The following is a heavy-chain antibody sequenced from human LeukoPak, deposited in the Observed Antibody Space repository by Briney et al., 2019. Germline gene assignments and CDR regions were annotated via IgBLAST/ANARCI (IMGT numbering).Heavy chain of an antibody. CDR1: GGSISSSY. J-gene: IGHJ6*02. D-gene: IGHD6-13*01. CDR3: ARDGQAAAASNYYYGMDV. CDR2: IYYSGST. V-gene: IGHV4-59*01. Sequence: SETLSLTCTVSGGSISSSYWSWIRQPPGKGLEWIGYIYYSGSTNYNPSLKSRVTISVDTSKNQFSLKLSSVTAADTAVYYCARDGQAAAASNYYYGMDVWGQGTTVTVSS.